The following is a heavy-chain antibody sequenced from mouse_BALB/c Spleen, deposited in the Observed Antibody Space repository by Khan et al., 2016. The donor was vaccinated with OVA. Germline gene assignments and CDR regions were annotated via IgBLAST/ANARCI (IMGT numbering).Heavy chain of an antibody. J-gene: IGHJ2*01. CDR1: GYSITSDYA. V-gene: IGHV3-2*02. CDR2: ISYSGNT. Sequence: EVQLQQSGPGLVKPSQSLSLTCTVTGYSITSDYAWNWIRQFPGNKLEWMGYISYSGNTKYNPSLKSRISITRATYKNQFFLQLNFVTIEDTATYYCARIQGGDFDYWGQGTTLTVSS. CDR3: ARIQGGDFDY. D-gene: IGHD3-2*02.